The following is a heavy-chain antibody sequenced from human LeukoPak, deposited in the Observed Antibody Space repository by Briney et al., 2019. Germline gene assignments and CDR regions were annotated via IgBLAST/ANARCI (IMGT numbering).Heavy chain of an antibody. J-gene: IGHJ3*02. CDR2: ISGSGGST. D-gene: IGHD1-26*01. CDR1: GFTFSSYA. Sequence: GGSLRLSCAASGFTFSSYAMSWVRQAPGKGLEWVSAISGSGGSTYYTDSVKGRFTISRDNSKNTLYLQMNSLRAEDTAVYYCAKGFAATYLRGAFDIWGQGTMVTVSS. CDR3: AKGFAATYLRGAFDI. V-gene: IGHV3-23*01.